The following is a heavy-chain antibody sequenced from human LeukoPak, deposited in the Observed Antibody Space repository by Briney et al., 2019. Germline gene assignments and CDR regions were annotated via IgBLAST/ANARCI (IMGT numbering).Heavy chain of an antibody. CDR3: ARVRSGGEDVGDF. V-gene: IGHV1-18*01. D-gene: IGHD3-16*01. CDR1: GYIFINYG. CDR2: ISAKTGNT. Sequence: ASVKVSCKTSGYIFINYGFNWVRQAPGQGLEWMGWISAKTGNTNYALKHQGRVTLTTDASTNTAYMEVRRLTSDDTAIYYCARVRSGGEDVGDFWGQGTLVTVSS. J-gene: IGHJ4*02.